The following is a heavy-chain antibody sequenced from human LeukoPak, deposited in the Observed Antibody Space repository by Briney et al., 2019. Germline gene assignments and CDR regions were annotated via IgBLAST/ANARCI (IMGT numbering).Heavy chain of an antibody. CDR1: GFTVSSNC. CDR2: IYDSGST. CDR3: ARHYGP. J-gene: IGHJ5*02. Sequence: GSLRLSCAASGFTVSSNCMSWVRQPPGEGLEWIGSIYDSGSTYYNPSLKSRVTISVDTSKNQFSLKLNSVTAADTAVYYCARHYGPWGQGTLVTVSS. D-gene: IGHD3-10*01. V-gene: IGHV4-39*01.